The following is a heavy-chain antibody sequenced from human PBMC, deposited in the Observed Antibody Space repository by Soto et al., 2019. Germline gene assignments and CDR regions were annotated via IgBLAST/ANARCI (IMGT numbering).Heavy chain of an antibody. Sequence: SVKVSCKASGGTFSSYAISWVRQAPGQGLEWMGGIIPIFGTANYAQKFQGRVTITADESTSTAYMELNSLRAEDTAVYYCARDEYDSSGSAHYWGQGTLVTVSS. J-gene: IGHJ4*02. D-gene: IGHD3-22*01. CDR1: GGTFSSYA. CDR2: IIPIFGTA. V-gene: IGHV1-69*13. CDR3: ARDEYDSSGSAHY.